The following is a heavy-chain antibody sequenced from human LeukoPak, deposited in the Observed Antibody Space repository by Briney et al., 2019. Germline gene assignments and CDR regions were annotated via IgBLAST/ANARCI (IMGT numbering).Heavy chain of an antibody. J-gene: IGHJ4*02. D-gene: IGHD3-3*01. Sequence: PGGSLRLSCAASGFTFSSYSMNWVRQAPGKGLEWVSSISGSSSYIYYADSVKGRFTISRDNSKNTLYLQINSLRAEDTAVYYCARDLAWYDFWSGYFDYWGQGTLVTVSS. CDR1: GFTFSSYS. CDR2: ISGSSSYI. CDR3: ARDLAWYDFWSGYFDY. V-gene: IGHV3-21*01.